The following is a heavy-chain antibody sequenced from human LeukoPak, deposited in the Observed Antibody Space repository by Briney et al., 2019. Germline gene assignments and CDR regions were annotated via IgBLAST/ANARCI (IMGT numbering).Heavy chain of an antibody. CDR1: SGSISSSSYY. V-gene: IGHV4-39*01. CDR3: ARQEIVVVPAAIPDWFDP. CDR2: IYYSGST. Sequence: PSETLSLTCTVSSGSISSSSYYWGWIRQPPGKGLEWIGSIYYSGSTYYNPSLKSRVTISVDTSKNQFSLKLSSVTAADTAVYYCARQEIVVVPAAIPDWFDPWGQGTLVTVSS. D-gene: IGHD2-2*02. J-gene: IGHJ5*02.